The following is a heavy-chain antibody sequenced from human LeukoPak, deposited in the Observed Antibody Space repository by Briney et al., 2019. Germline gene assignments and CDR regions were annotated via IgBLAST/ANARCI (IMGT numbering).Heavy chain of an antibody. D-gene: IGHD2-21*02. CDR3: AREPRGLLPTYYYYYYGMDV. CDR2: ISAYNGNT. J-gene: IGHJ6*02. CDR1: GYTFTSYG. Sequence: ASVKVSCTASGYTFTSYGISWVRQAPGQGLEWMGWISAYNGNTNYAQKLQGRVTMTTDTSTSTAYMELRSLRSDDTAVYYCAREPRGLLPTYYYYYYGMDVWGQGTTVTVSS. V-gene: IGHV1-18*01.